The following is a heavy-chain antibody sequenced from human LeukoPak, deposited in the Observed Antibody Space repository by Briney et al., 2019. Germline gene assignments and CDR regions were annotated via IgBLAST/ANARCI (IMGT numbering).Heavy chain of an antibody. CDR2: IYPSDSDT. CDR3: ARGGPSYALDY. V-gene: IGHV5-51*01. Sequence: GESLKISCKGSGYSFISSWIAWVRQMPGKGLEWMGIIYPSDSDTRYSPSFQGQVTISADKSISTAYLQWSSLKASDTAIYYCARGGPSYALDYWGQGTLVTVSS. CDR1: GYSFISSW. D-gene: IGHD2-2*01. J-gene: IGHJ4*02.